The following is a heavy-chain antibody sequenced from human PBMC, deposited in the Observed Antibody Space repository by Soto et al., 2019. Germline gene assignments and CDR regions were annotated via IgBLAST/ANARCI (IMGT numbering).Heavy chain of an antibody. CDR2: ISYDGSNK. J-gene: IGHJ6*02. CDR1: GFTFSGST. Sequence: QVQLVESGGGVVQPGRSLRLSCAASGFTFSGSTIHWVRQAPGKGLEWVAVISYDGSNKYYADSVKGRFTISRDNSKNTLYLQMNSLRAEDTAVYYCARDGRVTHAYCYYGMDVWGQGTTVTVSS. D-gene: IGHD2-21*02. CDR3: ARDGRVTHAYCYYGMDV. V-gene: IGHV3-30-3*01.